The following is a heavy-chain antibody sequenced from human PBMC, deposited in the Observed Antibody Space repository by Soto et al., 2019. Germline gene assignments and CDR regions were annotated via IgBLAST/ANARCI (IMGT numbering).Heavy chain of an antibody. V-gene: IGHV1-18*04. D-gene: IGHD4-17*01. Sequence: QVQLVQSGAEVKNPGASVTVSCRASGERFTTYGISWVRQAPGQGLEWMGWISPYNTNTKYAPKFQGRLLLTTDASTTPAHMELSCLGPDDTAVYYRARWGRQVGDYGGSFGYWCEGTLVTV. CDR2: ISPYNTNT. CDR3: ARWGRQVGDYGGSFGY. CDR1: GERFTTYG. J-gene: IGHJ4*02.